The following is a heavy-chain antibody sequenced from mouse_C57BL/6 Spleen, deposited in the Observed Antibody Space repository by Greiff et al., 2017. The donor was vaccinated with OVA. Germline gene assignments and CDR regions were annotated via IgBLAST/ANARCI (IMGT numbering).Heavy chain of an antibody. Sequence: VQLQQSGAELVRPGASVKLSCKASGYTFTDYYINWVKQRPGQGLEWIARVYPGSGNTYYREKFKGKATLIAEKSSSTAYMQLSSLTSEDSAVYFCARDFDYWGQGTTLTVSS. J-gene: IGHJ2*01. V-gene: IGHV1-76*01. CDR1: GYTFTDYY. CDR2: VYPGSGNT. CDR3: ARDFDY.